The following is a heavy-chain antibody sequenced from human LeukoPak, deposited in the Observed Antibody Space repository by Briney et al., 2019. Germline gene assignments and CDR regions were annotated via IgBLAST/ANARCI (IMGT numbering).Heavy chain of an antibody. Sequence: SETLSLTCTVSGGSISSGSYYWSWIRQPAGKGLEWIGRIYTSGSTNYNPSLKSRVTISADTSKNQFSLKLSSVTAADTAVYYCAGAVGGGAFDIWGQGTMVTVSS. CDR2: IYTSGST. CDR3: AGAVGGGAFDI. J-gene: IGHJ3*02. D-gene: IGHD1-26*01. V-gene: IGHV4-61*02. CDR1: GGSISSGSYY.